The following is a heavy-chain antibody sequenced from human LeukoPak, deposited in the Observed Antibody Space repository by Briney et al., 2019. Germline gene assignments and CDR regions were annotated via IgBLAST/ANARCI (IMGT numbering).Heavy chain of an antibody. CDR1: GFTFSSYA. CDR2: ISGSGGST. Sequence: GGSLRLSCAASGFTFSSYAMTWVRQAPGKGLEWVSAISGSGGSTYYADSVKGRFTISRDNSKNTLYLQMNNLRAEDTAVYYCAKGHTSSWYFDYWGQGTLVTVSS. V-gene: IGHV3-23*01. CDR3: AKGHTSSWYFDY. J-gene: IGHJ4*02. D-gene: IGHD6-13*01.